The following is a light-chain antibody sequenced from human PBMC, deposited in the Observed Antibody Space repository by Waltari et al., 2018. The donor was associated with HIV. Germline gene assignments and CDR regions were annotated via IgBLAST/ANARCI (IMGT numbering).Light chain of an antibody. CDR3: CSYAGSTTHV. J-gene: IGLJ1*01. Sequence: QSALTQPASVSGSPGQSITISCTGTSSDVGSYNVVSWYQKHPGKAPKLMIYEVSKRPSGVSNRFPGSKSGNTASLTISGLQAEDEADYYCCSYAGSTTHVFGTGTKVTVL. CDR2: EVS. CDR1: SSDVGSYNV. V-gene: IGLV2-23*02.